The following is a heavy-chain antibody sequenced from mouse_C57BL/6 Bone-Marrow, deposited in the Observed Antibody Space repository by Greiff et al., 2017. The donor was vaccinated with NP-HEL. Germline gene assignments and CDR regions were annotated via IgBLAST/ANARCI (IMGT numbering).Heavy chain of an antibody. J-gene: IGHJ3*01. V-gene: IGHV1-42*01. D-gene: IGHD2-4*01. CDR1: GYSFTGYY. CDR2: INPSTGGT. Sequence: EVKLVESGPELVKPGASVKISCKASGYSFTGYYMNWVKQSPEKSLEWIGEINPSTGGTTYNQKFKAKATLTVDKSSSTAYMQLKSLTSEDSAVYYCAREGGPYDSWFAYWGQGTLVTVSA. CDR3: AREGGPYDSWFAY.